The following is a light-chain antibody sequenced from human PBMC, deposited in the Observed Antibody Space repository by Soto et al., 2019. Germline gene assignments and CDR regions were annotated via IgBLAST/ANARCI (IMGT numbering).Light chain of an antibody. CDR2: LGS. Sequence: DIVMIQSPLSLPVTPGEPASISCRSSQSLLHSKGYSYLDWYLQKPGQSPQLLINLGSNRASGVPDRLSGSGSGTNFTLKISIGEAEDVWVYYCMQSLQTPLTFGGGTKVEIK. CDR1: QSLLHSKGYSY. V-gene: IGKV2-28*01. CDR3: MQSLQTPLT. J-gene: IGKJ4*01.